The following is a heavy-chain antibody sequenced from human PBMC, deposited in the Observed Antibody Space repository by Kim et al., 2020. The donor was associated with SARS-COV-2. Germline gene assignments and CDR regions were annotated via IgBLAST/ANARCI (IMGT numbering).Heavy chain of an antibody. CDR3: ARMFEWFGELLLGLPNYYYYGMDV. V-gene: IGHV3-30-3*01. CDR1: GFTFSSYA. J-gene: IGHJ6*02. D-gene: IGHD3-10*01. Sequence: GGSLRLSCAASGFTFSSYAMHWVRQAPGKGLEWVAVISYDGSNKYYADSVKGRFTISRDNSKNTLYLQMNSLRAEDTAVYYCARMFEWFGELLLGLPNYYYYGMDVWGQGTTVTVSS. CDR2: ISYDGSNK.